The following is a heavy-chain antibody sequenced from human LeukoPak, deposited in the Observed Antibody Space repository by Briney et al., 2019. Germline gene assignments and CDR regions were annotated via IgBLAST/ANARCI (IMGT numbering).Heavy chain of an antibody. V-gene: IGHV1-2*06. CDR2: MNGNSGVT. Sequence: ASVKVSCKASGYTFTDYFIHWVRQAPGQGPEWMGRMNGNSGVTMYAQTLQDRVTMTRDTSISTAYMELSRLTSVDTAVYYCARDLSSTSNWEFDYWGQGTLVTVSS. J-gene: IGHJ4*02. CDR3: ARDLSSTSNWEFDY. D-gene: IGHD7-27*01. CDR1: GYTFTDYF.